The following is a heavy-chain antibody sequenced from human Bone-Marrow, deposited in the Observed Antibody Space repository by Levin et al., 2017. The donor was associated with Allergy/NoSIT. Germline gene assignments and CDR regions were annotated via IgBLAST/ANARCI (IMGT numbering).Heavy chain of an antibody. Sequence: SCAASGFTFSSYWMHWVRQAPGKGLVWVSRINSDGSSTSYADSVKGRFTISRDNAKNTLYLQMNSLRAEDTAVYYCARDVPLDSNYYYYYMDVWGKGTTVTVSS. CDR3: ARDVPLDSNYYYYYMDV. CDR1: GFTFSSYW. V-gene: IGHV3-74*01. J-gene: IGHJ6*03. CDR2: INSDGSST. D-gene: IGHD4-11*01.